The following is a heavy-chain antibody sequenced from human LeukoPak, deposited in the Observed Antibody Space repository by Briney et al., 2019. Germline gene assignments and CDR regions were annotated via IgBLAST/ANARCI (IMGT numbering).Heavy chain of an antibody. CDR3: ARDRPRNDFWSGDAFDI. D-gene: IGHD3-3*01. CDR1: GFTFSDYY. Sequence: GGSLRLSCAASGFTFSDYYMSWIRQVPGKGLEWVSYISSSGSTIYYADSVRGRFTISRDNAKNSLYLQMNSLRAEDTAVYYCARDRPRNDFWSGDAFDIWGQGTMVTVSS. CDR2: ISSSGSTI. V-gene: IGHV3-11*04. J-gene: IGHJ3*02.